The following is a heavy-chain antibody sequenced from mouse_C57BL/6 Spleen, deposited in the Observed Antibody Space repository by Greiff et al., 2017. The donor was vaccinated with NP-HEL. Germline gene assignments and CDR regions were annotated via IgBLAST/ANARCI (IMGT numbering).Heavy chain of an antibody. Sequence: QVQLQQSGAELVKPGASVKMSCKASGYTFTSYWITWVKQRPGQGLEWIGDIYPGSGSTNYNEKFKSKATLTVDTSSSTAYMQLSSLTSEDSAVYYCARRGYDGYDAMDYWGQGTSVTVSS. V-gene: IGHV1-55*01. CDR1: GYTFTSYW. D-gene: IGHD2-3*01. CDR3: ARRGYDGYDAMDY. J-gene: IGHJ4*01. CDR2: IYPGSGST.